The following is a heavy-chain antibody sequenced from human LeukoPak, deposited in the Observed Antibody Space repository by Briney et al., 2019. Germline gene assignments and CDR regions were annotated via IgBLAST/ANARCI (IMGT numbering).Heavy chain of an antibody. Sequence: GGSLRLSCAASGFTFSSYSMNWVRQAPGKGLEWVSYISSSSSTIYYADSVKGRFTISRDNAKNSLYLQMNSLRDEDTAVYYCARLDYYDSSGYQGLSDYWGQGTLVTVSS. CDR2: ISSSSSTI. D-gene: IGHD3-22*01. J-gene: IGHJ4*02. V-gene: IGHV3-48*02. CDR1: GFTFSSYS. CDR3: ARLDYYDSSGYQGLSDY.